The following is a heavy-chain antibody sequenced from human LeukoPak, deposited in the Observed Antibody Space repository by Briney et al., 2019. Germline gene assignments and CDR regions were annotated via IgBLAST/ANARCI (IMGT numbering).Heavy chain of an antibody. CDR3: ARVAVGRYDFDY. CDR1: GFTFSSYS. D-gene: IGHD1-26*01. CDR2: ITSSSSLI. V-gene: IGHV3-48*04. J-gene: IGHJ4*02. Sequence: PGGSLRLSCAASGFTFSSYSIDWVRQAPGKGLEWLSYITSSSSLIYYGDSVKGRFTVTRDNAKNTLYLQMNSLRVEDTAVYYCARVAVGRYDFDYRGQGTLVTVSS.